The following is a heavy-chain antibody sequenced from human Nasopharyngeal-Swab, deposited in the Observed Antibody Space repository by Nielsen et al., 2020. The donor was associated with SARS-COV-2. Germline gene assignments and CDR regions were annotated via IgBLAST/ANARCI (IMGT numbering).Heavy chain of an antibody. D-gene: IGHD3-22*01. CDR2: IKSKAVGGTT. V-gene: IGHV3-15*07. CDR3: AHDSSGYYYRNDY. Sequence: GESLKISCRISGLTFRDAWVNWVRQAPGKGLEWVGHIKSKAVGGTTDYSAPVKGRFTISRDDSKNTLYLQMNSLRTEDTAVYYCAHDSSGYYYRNDYWGQGTLVTVSS. J-gene: IGHJ4*02. CDR1: GLTFRDAW.